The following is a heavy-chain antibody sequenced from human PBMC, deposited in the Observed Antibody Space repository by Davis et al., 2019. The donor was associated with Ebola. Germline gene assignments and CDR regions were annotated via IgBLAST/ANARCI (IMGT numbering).Heavy chain of an antibody. J-gene: IGHJ4*02. Sequence: GESLKISCAASGFTFSSYAMSWVRQAPGKGLEWVSAISGSGGSTYYADSVKGRFTISRDNSKNTLYLQMNSLRAEDTAVYYCARDGGYSGYDWGYWGQGTLVTVSS. CDR2: ISGSGGST. CDR1: GFTFSSYA. D-gene: IGHD5-12*01. CDR3: ARDGGYSGYDWGY. V-gene: IGHV3-23*01.